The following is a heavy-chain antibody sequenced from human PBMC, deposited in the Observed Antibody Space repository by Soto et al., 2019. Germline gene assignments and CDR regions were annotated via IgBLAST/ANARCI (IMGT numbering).Heavy chain of an antibody. CDR2: IYYSGST. CDR1: GGSLSSYY. V-gene: IGHV4-59*08. J-gene: IGHJ5*02. D-gene: IGHD4-4*01. CDR3: ARQDYSNWFDP. Sequence: SETLSLTCPVSGGSLSSYYLSWIRQPPGKGLEWIGYIYYSGSTNYNPSLKSRVTISVDTSKNQFSLKLSSVTAADTAVYYCARQDYSNWFDPWGQGTLVTVSS.